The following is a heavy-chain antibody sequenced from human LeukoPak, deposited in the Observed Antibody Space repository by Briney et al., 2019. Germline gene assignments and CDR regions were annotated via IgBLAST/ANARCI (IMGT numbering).Heavy chain of an antibody. J-gene: IGHJ4*02. CDR2: ISSNGGST. CDR1: GFTFSSYA. D-gene: IGHD2/OR15-2a*01. V-gene: IGHV3-64*01. Sequence: PGGSLRLSCAASGFTFSSYAMHWVRQAPGKGLEYVSAISSNGGSTYYANSVKGRFTISRDNSKNTLYLQMNSLRAEDTAVYYCARSLIVADDYWGQGTLVTVSS. CDR3: ARSLIVADDY.